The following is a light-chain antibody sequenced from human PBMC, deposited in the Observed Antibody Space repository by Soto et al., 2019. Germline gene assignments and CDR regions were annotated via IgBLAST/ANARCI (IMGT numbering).Light chain of an antibody. V-gene: IGKV2D-30*01. CDR2: KVS. Sequence: DVVVTQSPLSLSVTLGQPASISCRCSQSLVYSDGRTYLTWFHQRPGQSPRRLIYKVSNLDSGGPDRFSGSGSGTDFTLKISRVEAEDVGLYYCMQGTHVPFIFGQGTRLEIK. CDR3: MQGTHVPFI. CDR1: QSLVYSDGRTY. J-gene: IGKJ5*01.